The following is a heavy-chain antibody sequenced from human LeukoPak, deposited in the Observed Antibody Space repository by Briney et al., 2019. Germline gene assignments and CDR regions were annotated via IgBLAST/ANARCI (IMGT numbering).Heavy chain of an antibody. CDR2: ISGSGGST. CDR3: AKALEQETVIALDS. J-gene: IGHJ4*02. V-gene: IGHV3-23*01. D-gene: IGHD6-13*01. CDR1: GFTFSTYA. Sequence: GGSLRLSCAACGFTFSTYAMSWVRQAPGKGLEWVSAISGSGGSTYYADSVKGRFTISRDNSKNTLYLQMNSLRAEDTSIYFCAKALEQETVIALDSWGQGTLVTVSS.